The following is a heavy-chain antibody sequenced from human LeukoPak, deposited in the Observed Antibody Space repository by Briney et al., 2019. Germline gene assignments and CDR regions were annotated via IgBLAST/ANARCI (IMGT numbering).Heavy chain of an antibody. V-gene: IGHV3-11*01. CDR3: ASNYGYYYDSSGYYPGYFDY. CDR2: ISSSGSTI. J-gene: IGHJ4*02. CDR1: GFTFSDYY. Sequence: GGSLRLSCAASGFTFSDYYMSWIRQAPGKGLEWVSYISSSGSTIYYADSVKGRFTISRDNAKNSQYLQMNSLRAEDTAVYYCASNYGYYYDSSGYYPGYFDYWGQGTLVTVSS. D-gene: IGHD3-22*01.